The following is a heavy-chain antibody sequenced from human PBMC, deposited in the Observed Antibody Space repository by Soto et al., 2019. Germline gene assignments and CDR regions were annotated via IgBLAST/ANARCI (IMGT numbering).Heavy chain of an antibody. J-gene: IGHJ5*02. CDR1: GGSISTSGYF. CDR2: IYYSGST. V-gene: IGHV4-39*01. D-gene: IGHD4-4*01. CDR3: ATSNWFAT. Sequence: QLQLQESGPGLVKPSETLSLTCTVSGGSISTSGYFWGWIRQPPGKGLEWIGTIYYSGSTYYNPSLKSRVTLSVDTSKNHFSLKLSSVTAADTAVYYCATSNWFATWGQGTLVTVSS.